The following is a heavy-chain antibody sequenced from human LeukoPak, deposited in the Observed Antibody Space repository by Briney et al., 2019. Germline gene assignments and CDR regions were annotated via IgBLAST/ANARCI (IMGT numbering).Heavy chain of an antibody. V-gene: IGHV4-59*08. CDR1: GGSISSYY. CDR3: ARQGGSYYYFDY. J-gene: IGHJ4*02. Sequence: SETLSLTCTVSGGSISSYYWSWIRQPPGKGLGWIGYIYYSGSTNYNPSLKSRVTISVDTSKNQFSLKLSSVTAADTAVYYCARQGGSYYYFDYWGQGTLVTVSS. D-gene: IGHD1-26*01. CDR2: IYYSGST.